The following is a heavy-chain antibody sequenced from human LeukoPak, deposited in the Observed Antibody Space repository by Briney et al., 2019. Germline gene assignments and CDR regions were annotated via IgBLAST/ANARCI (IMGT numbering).Heavy chain of an antibody. CDR1: GGSIRSNSYY. V-gene: IGHV4-39*01. D-gene: IGHD3-10*01. CDR3: ATGSSRYYYYMDV. CDR2: IYFSGSN. J-gene: IGHJ6*03. Sequence: SETLSLTCTVSGGSIRSNSYYWGWIRQPPGKGLEWIGSIYFSGSNYYNPSLKGRFTISVDTSKNQFSLKLSSVTAADTAVYYCATGSSRYYYYMDVWGKGTTVTVSS.